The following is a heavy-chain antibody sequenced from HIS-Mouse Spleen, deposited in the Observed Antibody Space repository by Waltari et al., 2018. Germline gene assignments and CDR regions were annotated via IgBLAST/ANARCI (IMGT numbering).Heavy chain of an antibody. CDR2: IYYSGST. CDR3: AREIPYSSSWYDWYFDL. V-gene: IGHV4-39*07. CDR1: GGSISSSSYS. Sequence: QLQLQESGPGLVKPSETLSLTCTVSGGSISSSSYSGGWLRQPPGKGLEWIGRIYYSGSTYYNPSLKSRVTISVDTSKNQFSLKLSSVTAADTAVYYCAREIPYSSSWYDWYFDLWGRGTLVTVSS. J-gene: IGHJ2*01. D-gene: IGHD6-13*01.